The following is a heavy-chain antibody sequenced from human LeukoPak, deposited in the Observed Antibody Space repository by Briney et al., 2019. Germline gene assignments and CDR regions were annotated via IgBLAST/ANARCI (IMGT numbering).Heavy chain of an antibody. V-gene: IGHV4-39*01. J-gene: IGHJ4*02. CDR1: GGSIRSSGHN. Sequence: PSETLSLTCTVSGGSIRSSGHNWDWIRQPPGKGLEYIGSIFYSGNTYYNPSLKSRVTISVDTSKNQFSLKLSSVTAADTAVYYRGGRPEQAGFWRGYVDYLGQGTLVT. CDR2: IFYSGNT. D-gene: IGHD3-3*01. CDR3: GGRPEQAGFWRGYVDY.